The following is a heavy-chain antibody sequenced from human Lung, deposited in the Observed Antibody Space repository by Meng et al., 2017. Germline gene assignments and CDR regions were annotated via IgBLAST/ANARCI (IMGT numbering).Heavy chain of an antibody. CDR3: ARDEDISAAGKLFGDY. J-gene: IGHJ4*02. CDR2: SKHKSVDT. V-gene: IGHV1-2*06. CDR1: GYTFPYYW. Sequence: VDVVQVGGEVKKPGASVSCSCKAPGYTFPYYWLHWVRRAPGQGLEWMGRSKHKSVDTHYAARFQGRVTMTGDTSISTAYMELSGLRSDATAMYYCARDEDISAAGKLFGDYWGQGTLVTVSS. D-gene: IGHD6-13*01.